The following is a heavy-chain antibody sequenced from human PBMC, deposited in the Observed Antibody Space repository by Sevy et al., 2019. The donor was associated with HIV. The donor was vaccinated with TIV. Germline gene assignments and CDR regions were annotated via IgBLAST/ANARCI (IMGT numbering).Heavy chain of an antibody. V-gene: IGHV3-15*07. J-gene: IGHJ6*02. CDR1: GFTFTYTW. D-gene: IGHD4-4*01. CDR3: TTSTQVDYYGMDV. Sequence: GGSLRLSCAASGFTFTYTWMNWVRQAPGKGLEWVGRIRSKTDGGTTDYAAPVKGRFTISRDDSKNTLFLQMNSLKTEDTAVYYSTTSTQVDYYGMDVWGQGTTVTVSS. CDR2: IRSKTDGGTT.